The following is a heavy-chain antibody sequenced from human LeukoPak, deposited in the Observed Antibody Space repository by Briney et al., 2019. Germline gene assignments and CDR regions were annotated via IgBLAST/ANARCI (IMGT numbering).Heavy chain of an antibody. Sequence: SETLSLTCTVSGGSISSYYWSWIRQPAGKGLKWIGRIYTSGSTNYNPSLKSRVTMSVDTSKNQFSLKLSSVTAADTAVYYCARAHSSSWYGNWFDPWGQGTLVTVPS. J-gene: IGHJ5*02. CDR3: ARAHSSSWYGNWFDP. V-gene: IGHV4-4*07. CDR1: GGSISSYY. D-gene: IGHD6-13*01. CDR2: IYTSGST.